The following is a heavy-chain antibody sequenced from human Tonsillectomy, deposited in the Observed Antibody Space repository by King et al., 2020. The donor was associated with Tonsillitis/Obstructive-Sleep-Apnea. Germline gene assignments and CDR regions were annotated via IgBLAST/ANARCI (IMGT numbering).Heavy chain of an antibody. CDR3: ARDGRSWGFDY. V-gene: IGHV3-48*03. J-gene: IGHJ4*02. CDR2: ISSSGSTI. D-gene: IGHD2-15*01. Sequence: VQLVESGGGLVQPGGSLRLSCAASGFTFSSYEMNWVRQAPGKGLEWVSYISSSGSTIYYADSVKGRFTISRDNANNSLYLQMNSLRAEDTAVYYCARDGRSWGFDYWGQGTLVTVSS. CDR1: GFTFSSYE.